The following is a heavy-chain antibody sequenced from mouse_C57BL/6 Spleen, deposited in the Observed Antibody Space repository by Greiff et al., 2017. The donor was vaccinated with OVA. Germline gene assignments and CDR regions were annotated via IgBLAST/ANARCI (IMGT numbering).Heavy chain of an antibody. D-gene: IGHD3-1*01. J-gene: IGHJ4*01. CDR2: IYPGDGDT. Sequence: QVTLKVCGAELVKPGASVKISCKASGYAFSSYWMNWVKQRPGKGLEWIGQIYPGDGDTNYNGKFKGKATLTADKSSSTAYMQLSSLTSEDSAVYFCAGQPSDYAMDYWGQGTSVTVSS. CDR3: AGQPSDYAMDY. V-gene: IGHV1-80*01. CDR1: GYAFSSYW.